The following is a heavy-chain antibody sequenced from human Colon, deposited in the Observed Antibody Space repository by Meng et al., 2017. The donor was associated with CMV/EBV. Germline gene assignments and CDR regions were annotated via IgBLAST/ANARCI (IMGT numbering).Heavy chain of an antibody. J-gene: IGHJ4*02. CDR1: VGSRSRSSYY. CDR3: ARAAAAGEYYFDY. CDR2: IDYSVST. V-gene: IGHV4-39*07. D-gene: IGHD6-13*01. Sequence: LAPRELGPFSVKPSEPSHVTCTVSVGSRSRSSYYWGWSRQTPGKGLEWMGSIDYSVSTYYNPSLKSRVTISVDTSKNQFSLKLSSVTAADTAVYYCARAAAAGEYYFDYWGQGTLVTVSS.